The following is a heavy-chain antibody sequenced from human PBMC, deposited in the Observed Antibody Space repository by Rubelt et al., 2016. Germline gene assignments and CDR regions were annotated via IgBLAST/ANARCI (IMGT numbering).Heavy chain of an antibody. J-gene: IGHJ3*02. CDR3: ARAGRRPVGAFDI. Sequence: QVQLVESGGGVVQPGRSLRLSCAASGFTFSSYGMHWVRQAPGKGLEWVSVIYSGGCTYYADSVKGRFTIARENSKNQLYLQMNSRRAEDTAVYYWARAGRRPVGAFDIWGQGTMVTVSS. CDR2: IYSGGCT. V-gene: IGHV3-NL1*01. CDR1: GFTFSSYG.